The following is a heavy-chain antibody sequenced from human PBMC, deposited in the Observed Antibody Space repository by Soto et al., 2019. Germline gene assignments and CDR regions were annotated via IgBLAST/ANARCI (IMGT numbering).Heavy chain of an antibody. V-gene: IGHV3-23*01. CDR1: GFTFSSYA. CDR2: ISGSGGST. J-gene: IGHJ5*02. CDR3: AKVGVSGVVAATRWFDP. Sequence: GGSLRLSCAASGFTFSSYAMSWVRQAPGKGLEWVSAISGSGGSTYYADSVKGRFTISRDNSKNTLYLQMNSLRAEDTAVYYCAKVGVSGVVAATRWFDPWGQGTLVTVSS. D-gene: IGHD2-15*01.